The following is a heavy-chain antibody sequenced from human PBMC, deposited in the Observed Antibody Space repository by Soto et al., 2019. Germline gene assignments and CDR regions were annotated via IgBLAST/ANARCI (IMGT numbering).Heavy chain of an antibody. Sequence: ASVKVSCKASGYTFTSSGISWVRQAPGQGLEWMGWISTDNGNTNYAQHLQGRVSMTTDTSTSTAYMDLRSLRSEDTAVYYCARGSGATSYFDYWGQGTLVTVSS. V-gene: IGHV1-18*01. CDR3: ARGSGATSYFDY. D-gene: IGHD1-1*01. CDR1: GYTFTSSG. CDR2: ISTDNGNT. J-gene: IGHJ4*02.